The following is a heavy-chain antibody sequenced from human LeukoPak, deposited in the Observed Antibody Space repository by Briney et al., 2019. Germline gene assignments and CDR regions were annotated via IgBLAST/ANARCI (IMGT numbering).Heavy chain of an antibody. V-gene: IGHV3-23*01. CDR2: ISGSGGST. D-gene: IGHD6-6*01. CDR3: TSSSSRGIYYYYYYMDV. J-gene: IGHJ6*03. Sequence: PGGSLRLSCAASGFTFSSYAMSWVRQAPGKGLEWVSAISGSGGSTYYADSVKGRFTISRDNSKNTLYLQMNSLRAEDTAVYYCTSSSSRGIYYYYYYMDVWGKGTTVTVS. CDR1: GFTFSSYA.